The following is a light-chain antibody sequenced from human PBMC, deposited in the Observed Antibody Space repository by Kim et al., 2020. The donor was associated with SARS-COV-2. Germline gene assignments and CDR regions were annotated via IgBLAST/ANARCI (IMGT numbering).Light chain of an antibody. V-gene: IGLV9-49*01. CDR3: GADHASGSNFALV. J-gene: IGLJ3*02. CDR1: SGYSNYK. Sequence: QLVLTQPPSASASLGASVTLTCTLSSGYSNYKVDWYQQRPGKGPRFVMRVGTGGIVGSKGDGIPDRFSVLGSGLNRSLTIKNIQEEDESDYHCGADHASGSNFALVFGGGTKLTVL. CDR2: VGTGGIVG.